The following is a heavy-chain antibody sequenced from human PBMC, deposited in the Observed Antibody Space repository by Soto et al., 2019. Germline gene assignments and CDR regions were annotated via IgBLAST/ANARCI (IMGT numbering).Heavy chain of an antibody. CDR3: APPARVRVTGYYYYGMDV. CDR2: IIPIFGTA. Sequence: SVKVSCKASGGTFSSYAISWVRQAPGQGLEWMGGIIPIFGTANYAQKFQGRVTITAGKSTSTAYMELSSLRSEDTAVYYCAPPARVRVTGYYYYGMDVWGQGTTVTVSS. D-gene: IGHD5-18*01. V-gene: IGHV1-69*06. CDR1: GGTFSSYA. J-gene: IGHJ6*02.